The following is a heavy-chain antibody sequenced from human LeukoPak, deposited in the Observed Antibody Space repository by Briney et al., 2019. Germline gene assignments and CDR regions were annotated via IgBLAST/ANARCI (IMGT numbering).Heavy chain of an antibody. Sequence: PSETLSLTCAVYGGSFSGYYWSWIRQPPGKGLEWIGEINHSGSTNYNPSLKSRVTISVDTSKNQFSLKLSSVTAADTAVYYCARGLRMTTVTTSGGFDYWGQGTLVTVSS. CDR2: INHSGST. D-gene: IGHD4-17*01. V-gene: IGHV4-34*01. J-gene: IGHJ4*02. CDR3: ARGLRMTTVTTSGGFDY. CDR1: GGSFSGYY.